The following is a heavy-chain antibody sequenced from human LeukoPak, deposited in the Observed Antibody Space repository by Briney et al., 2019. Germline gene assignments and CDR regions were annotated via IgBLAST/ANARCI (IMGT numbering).Heavy chain of an antibody. CDR1: GFTFSSYR. D-gene: IGHD3-22*01. CDR2: IKQDGSEK. CDR3: AREGGPYYYDSSGYPYFDY. J-gene: IGHJ4*02. Sequence: GGSLRLSCAPSGFTFSSYRMSWVRQAPGKGLEWVANIKQDGSEKYYVDSVKGRFTISRDNAKNSLYLQMNSLRAEDTAVYYCAREGGPYYYDSSGYPYFDYWGQGTLVTVSS. V-gene: IGHV3-7*01.